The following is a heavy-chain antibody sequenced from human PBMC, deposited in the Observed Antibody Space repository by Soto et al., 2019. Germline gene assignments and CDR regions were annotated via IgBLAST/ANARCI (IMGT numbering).Heavy chain of an antibody. V-gene: IGHV4-61*01. D-gene: IGHD6-6*01. J-gene: IGHJ6*02. CDR3: ARDLFEAARPYYHGMDV. Sequence: SETLSLTCTFSGCSFSSGSYYWSWVRQPPGKGLVWIGYIYYSGSTNYNPSLKSRSTISVDTSKNQFSLKLSSVTAADTAVYYGARDLFEAARPYYHGMDVWGQESTFTVSS. CDR2: IYYSGST. CDR1: GCSFSSGSYY.